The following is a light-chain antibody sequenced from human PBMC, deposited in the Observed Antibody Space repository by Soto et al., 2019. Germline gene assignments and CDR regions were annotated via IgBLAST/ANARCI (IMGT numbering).Light chain of an antibody. V-gene: IGKV3-20*01. Sequence: EIVLTQSRGTLSLSPGARATLSCLASQSVSSSYLAWYQQEPGQAPRLLIYGASSRATGIPDRFSGSGSGTDFTLTISRLEPEDFAVYYCQQYNSWPLTFGGGTKVDIK. J-gene: IGKJ4*01. CDR3: QQYNSWPLT. CDR1: QSVSSSY. CDR2: GAS.